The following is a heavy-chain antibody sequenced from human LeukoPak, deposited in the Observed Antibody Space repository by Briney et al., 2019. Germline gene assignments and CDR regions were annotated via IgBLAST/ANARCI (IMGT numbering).Heavy chain of an antibody. CDR1: GYTFTSYG. Sequence: SVKVSCKASGYTFTSYGISWVRQAPGQRLEWMGWISAYNGNTNYAQKLQGRVTMTTVTSTSTAYMELRSLRSDDTAVYYCARDLGFSSSWSFDPWGQGTLVTVSS. CDR2: ISAYNGNT. J-gene: IGHJ5*02. V-gene: IGHV1-18*04. D-gene: IGHD6-13*01. CDR3: ARDLGFSSSWSFDP.